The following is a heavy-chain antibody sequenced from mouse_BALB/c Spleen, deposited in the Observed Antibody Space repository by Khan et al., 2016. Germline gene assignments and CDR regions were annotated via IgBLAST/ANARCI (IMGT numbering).Heavy chain of an antibody. V-gene: IGHV1-80*01. CDR1: GYAFRSYW. J-gene: IGHJ3*01. CDR2: IYPGDGDT. CDR3: AGGTPLAY. Sequence: QVQLQQSGAELVRPGSSVKISCKASGYAFRSYWMNWVKQRPGQGLEWIGQIYPGDGDTHYNGKFQVKATLTADKSSSTAYMQLSRLTSEDSAVDCCAGGTPLAYGGQGTLVTVSA. D-gene: IGHD2-14*01.